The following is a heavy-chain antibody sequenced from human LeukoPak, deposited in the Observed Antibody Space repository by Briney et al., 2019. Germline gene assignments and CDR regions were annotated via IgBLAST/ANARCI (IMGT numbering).Heavy chain of an antibody. CDR3: AREGTLATYYYYYMDV. J-gene: IGHJ6*03. CDR1: GGSFSGYY. D-gene: IGHD1-1*01. CDR2: INHSGST. Sequence: SETLSLTCAVYGGSFSGYYWSWIRQPPGKGLEWIGEINHSGSTNYNPSLKSRVTISVDTSKNQFSLKLSSVTAADTAVYYCAREGTLATYYYYYMDVWGKGTTVTVPS. V-gene: IGHV4-34*01.